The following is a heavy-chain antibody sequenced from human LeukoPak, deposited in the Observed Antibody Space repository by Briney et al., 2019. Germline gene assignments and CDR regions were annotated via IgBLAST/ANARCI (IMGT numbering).Heavy chain of an antibody. Sequence: QPGGSLRLSCAASGFTFSNFWMTWVRQPPGKGLERVSLISDSGSSTYYADSVKGRFTISRDNSKNTLYLQLNSLRAEDTAVYYCAKIRGVGELLPFDYWGQGTLVTVSS. CDR3: AKIRGVGELLPFDY. CDR1: GFTFSNFW. CDR2: ISDSGSST. V-gene: IGHV3-23*01. J-gene: IGHJ4*02. D-gene: IGHD3-10*01.